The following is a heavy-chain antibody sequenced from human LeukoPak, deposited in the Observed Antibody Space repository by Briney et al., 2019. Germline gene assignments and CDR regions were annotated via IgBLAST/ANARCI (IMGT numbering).Heavy chain of an antibody. Sequence: GGSLRLSCAASGFTFSNYAMTWVRQAPGKGLEWVSSISSSSSYIYYADSVKGRFTISRDNAKNSLYLQMNSLRAEDTAVYYCARVAYSSSSGSYYYYMDVWGKGTTVTVSS. D-gene: IGHD6-6*01. CDR3: ARVAYSSSSGSYYYYMDV. CDR1: GFTFSNYA. CDR2: ISSSSSYI. V-gene: IGHV3-21*01. J-gene: IGHJ6*03.